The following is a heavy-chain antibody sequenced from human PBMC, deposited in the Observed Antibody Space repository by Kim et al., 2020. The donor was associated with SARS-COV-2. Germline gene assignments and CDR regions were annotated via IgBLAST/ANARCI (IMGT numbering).Heavy chain of an antibody. J-gene: IGHJ6*04. CDR3: ARDRLSRLMITFGGVIDYGVYF. CDR2: IRDDGSNK. CDR1: GFTFSSYG. V-gene: IGHV3-33*01. Sequence: GGSLRLSCAASGFTFSSYGMHWVRQAPGKGLEWVAVIRDDGSNKYYADSVKGRFTISRDNSKNTLYLQMNSLRAEDTAVYYCARDRLSRLMITFGGVIDYGVYFWAKGTSVTVSS. D-gene: IGHD3-16*02.